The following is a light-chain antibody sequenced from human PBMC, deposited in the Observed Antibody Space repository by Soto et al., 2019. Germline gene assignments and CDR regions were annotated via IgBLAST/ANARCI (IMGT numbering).Light chain of an antibody. J-gene: IGLJ1*01. Sequence: QSVLTQPASVSGSPGQSITISYTGTSSDVGGYNYVSWYQQHPGKAPKLMIYEVSNRPSGVSNRFSGSKSGNTASLTISGLQAEDEADYYCSSYTSSSTLGAFYVFGTGTKLTVL. CDR2: EVS. CDR3: SSYTSSSTLGAFYV. V-gene: IGLV2-14*01. CDR1: SSDVGGYNY.